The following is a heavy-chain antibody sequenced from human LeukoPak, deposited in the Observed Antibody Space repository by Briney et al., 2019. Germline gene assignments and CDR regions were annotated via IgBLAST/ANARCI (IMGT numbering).Heavy chain of an antibody. CDR3: ARVVRRADFDY. J-gene: IGHJ4*02. V-gene: IGHV3-48*04. CDR1: GFTFTMFG. CDR2: ITSTGSTI. Sequence: PGGSLRLSCAASGFTFTMFGMNWVRQAPGKGLEWVSSITSTGSTIYYADSVKGRFTISRDNAENSLYLQMNSLRAEDTAVYYCARVVRRADFDYWGQGTLVTVSS.